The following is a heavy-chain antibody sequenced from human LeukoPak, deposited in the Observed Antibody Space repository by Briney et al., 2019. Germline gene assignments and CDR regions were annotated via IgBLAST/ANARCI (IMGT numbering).Heavy chain of an antibody. CDR3: AYGNYGGKIDY. Sequence: TGGSLRLSCAASGCTINIHGIHWVRQAPGKGLEWVAVIAYNGTNSYCADSVKGRFTISRDRSNNTVFLQMNTLRPEDTALYYCAYGNYGGKIDYWGQGALVTVSS. CDR2: IAYNGTNS. J-gene: IGHJ4*02. V-gene: IGHV3-30*03. CDR1: GCTINIHG. D-gene: IGHD4-23*01.